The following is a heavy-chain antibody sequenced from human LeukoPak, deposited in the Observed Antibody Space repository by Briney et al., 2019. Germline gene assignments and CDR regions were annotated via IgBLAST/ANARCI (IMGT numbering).Heavy chain of an antibody. V-gene: IGHV4-59*12. Sequence: SETLSLTCTVSGGSMSSYYWSWIRQPPGKGLEWITYIYYSGDTSYNPSLKSRVTISVDTSKNQFSLKLSSVTAADTAVCYCARLFLGVVDFDYWGQGTLVTVSS. J-gene: IGHJ4*02. D-gene: IGHD3-3*01. CDR1: GGSMSSYY. CDR3: ARLFLGVVDFDY. CDR2: IYYSGDT.